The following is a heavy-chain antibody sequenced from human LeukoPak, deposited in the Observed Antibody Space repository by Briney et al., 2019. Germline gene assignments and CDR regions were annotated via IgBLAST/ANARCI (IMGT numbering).Heavy chain of an antibody. Sequence: GGSLRLSCAAAGFTFSNYAMNWVRQAPGKGLEWVSGLSVSGGSTYYADSVKGRFTISRDNSKNTLYLQMNSLRAEDTALYYCAKDRSSSWSLDYWGQGTLVTVSS. D-gene: IGHD6-13*01. CDR3: AKDRSSSWSLDY. CDR2: LSVSGGST. CDR1: GFTFSNYA. J-gene: IGHJ4*02. V-gene: IGHV3-23*01.